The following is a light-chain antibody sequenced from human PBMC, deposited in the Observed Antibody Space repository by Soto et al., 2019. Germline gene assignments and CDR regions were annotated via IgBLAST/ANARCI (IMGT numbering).Light chain of an antibody. J-gene: IGKJ1*01. V-gene: IGKV1-5*03. CDR2: KTC. CDR1: KSISSR. CDR3: QLYNSYWT. Sequence: DIQMTQSPSTLSASVGDRVTITCRASKSISSRLAWYQQKPGKAPKLLIYKTCSLESGVPSRFSVSVSGTEFTLTISSLQPDDFATYCCQLYNSYWTFGQGTKVEIK.